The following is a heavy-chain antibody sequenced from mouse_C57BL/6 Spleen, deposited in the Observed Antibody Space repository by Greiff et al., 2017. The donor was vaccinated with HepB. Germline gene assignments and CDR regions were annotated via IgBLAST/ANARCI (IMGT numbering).Heavy chain of an antibody. CDR1: GYTFTDYN. D-gene: IGHD1-1*01. V-gene: IGHV1-22*01. CDR3: ANPLIRNAMDY. J-gene: IGHJ4*01. Sequence: EVQLQQSGPELVKPGASVKMSCKASGYTFTDYNMHWVKQSHGKSLEWIGYINPNNGGTSYNQKFKGKATLTVNKYSSTAYMELRSLTSEDSAVYYCANPLIRNAMDYWGQGTSVTISS. CDR2: INPNNGGT.